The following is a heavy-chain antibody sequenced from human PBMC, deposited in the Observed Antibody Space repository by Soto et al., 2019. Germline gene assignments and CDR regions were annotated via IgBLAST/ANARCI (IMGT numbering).Heavy chain of an antibody. V-gene: IGHV1-69*13. Sequence: RASVKVSCKASGGTFSSYAISWVRQAPGQGLEWMGGIIPIFGTANYAQKFQGRVTITADESTSTAYMELSSLRSEDTAVYYCARDQHRNYYYYGMDVWGQGTTVTVSS. CDR3: ARDQHRNYYYYGMDV. D-gene: IGHD2-21*01. CDR1: GGTFSSYA. J-gene: IGHJ6*02. CDR2: IIPIFGTA.